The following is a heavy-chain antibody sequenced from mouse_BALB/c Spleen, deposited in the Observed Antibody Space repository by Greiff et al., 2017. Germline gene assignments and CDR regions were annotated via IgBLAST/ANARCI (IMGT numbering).Heavy chain of an antibody. D-gene: IGHD2-1*01. CDR2: ISSGSSTI. V-gene: IGHV5-17*02. CDR1: GFTFSSFG. J-gene: IGHJ2*01. Sequence: DVKLVESGGGLVQPGGSRKLSCAASGFTFSSFGMHWVRQAPEKGLEWVAYISSGSSTIYYADTVKGRFTISRDNPTNTLFLQMTSLRSEDTAMYYCARDETYGNYVSSVDYWGQGTTLTVSS. CDR3: ARDETYGNYVSSVDY.